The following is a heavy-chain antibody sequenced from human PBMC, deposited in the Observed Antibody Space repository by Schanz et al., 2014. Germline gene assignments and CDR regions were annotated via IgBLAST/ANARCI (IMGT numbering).Heavy chain of an antibody. CDR3: ARSWTAVPTMPLDI. D-gene: IGHD4-17*01. Sequence: SCEGSGFTFSSSSLNWVRQAPGKGLEWIAFISFGSTAVYYAASVRGRFNVTRDNAKNLFYLIMNATAAEDTAVYSCARSWTAVPTMPLDIWGEGSLVAVSS. J-gene: IGHJ4*02. V-gene: IGHV3-48*01. CDR2: ISFGSTAV. CDR1: GFTFSSSS.